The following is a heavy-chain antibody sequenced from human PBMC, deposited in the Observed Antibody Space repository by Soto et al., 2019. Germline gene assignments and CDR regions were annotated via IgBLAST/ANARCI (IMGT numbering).Heavy chain of an antibody. CDR3: ARGRSSTIFGVVRNYYFDY. Sequence: ASVKVSCKASGYTFTSYDINWVRQATGQGLEWMGWMNPNSGNTGYAQKFQGRVTMTRNTSISTAYMELSSLRSEDTAVYYCARGRSSTIFGVVRNYYFDYWGQGTLVTAPQ. CDR1: GYTFTSYD. D-gene: IGHD3-3*01. J-gene: IGHJ4*02. CDR2: MNPNSGNT. V-gene: IGHV1-8*01.